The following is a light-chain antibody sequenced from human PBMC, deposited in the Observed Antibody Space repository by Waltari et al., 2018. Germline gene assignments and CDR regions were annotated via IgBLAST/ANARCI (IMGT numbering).Light chain of an antibody. CDR3: HSRKGSDNQVV. CDR1: SLRHSY. J-gene: IGLJ3*02. Sequence: SSELTQGPDVSVALGQTVKLTCQGVSLRHSYASWYQGKPGPAPVLVLFGKGKRPIGIPDRISGYSSGTTSSLTITGAQAEDEADYYCHSRKGSDNQVVFGGGTKLTVL. V-gene: IGLV3-19*01. CDR2: GKG.